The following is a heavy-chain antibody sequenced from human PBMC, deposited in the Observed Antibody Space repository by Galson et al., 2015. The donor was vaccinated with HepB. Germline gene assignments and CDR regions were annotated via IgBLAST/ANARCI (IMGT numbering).Heavy chain of an antibody. CDR3: ASDSSFYASGAC. CDR2: ISHDNTYI. D-gene: IGHD3-10*01. Sequence: SLRLSCAASGFTFSGYSMNWVRHTPEKGLEWVSSISHDNTYIYYADSVAGRFPISRGKDKKALYLQMNSLRAEDTAVYYCASDSSFYASGACWGQGTLVTVSS. CDR1: GFTFSGYS. J-gene: IGHJ4*02. V-gene: IGHV3-21*01.